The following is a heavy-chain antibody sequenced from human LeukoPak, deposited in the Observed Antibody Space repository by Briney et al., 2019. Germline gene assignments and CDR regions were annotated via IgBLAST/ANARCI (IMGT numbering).Heavy chain of an antibody. Sequence: GGSLRLSCAASGFAVNESYMTWIRQAPGKGLEWVGYISGRSFSIYYADSVQGSFTTSTANRTNSLFLHMTCVTANETSVYFCARGRRRFDPWGQGTLVSVSS. CDR3: ARGRRRFDP. CDR2: ISGRSFSI. J-gene: IGHJ5*02. CDR1: GFAVNESY. V-gene: IGHV3-11*01.